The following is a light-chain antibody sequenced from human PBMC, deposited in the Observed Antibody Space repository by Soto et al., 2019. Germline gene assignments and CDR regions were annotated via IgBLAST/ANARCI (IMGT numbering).Light chain of an antibody. CDR3: QQYNTYWYT. CDR2: EAS. Sequence: DIQITQSPSTLSASIGDRVTITCRASQSISNWLAWYQQKPGKAPKLLIYEASSLESGVPSRFSGSGSGTEFTLTISSLQPDDFATYYCQQYNTYWYTFGQGTKVDIK. V-gene: IGKV1-5*03. J-gene: IGKJ2*01. CDR1: QSISNW.